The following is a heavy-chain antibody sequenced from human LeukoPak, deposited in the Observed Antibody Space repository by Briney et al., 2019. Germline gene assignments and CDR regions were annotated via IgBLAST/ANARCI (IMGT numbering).Heavy chain of an antibody. CDR2: IYSGGST. D-gene: IGHD3-22*01. V-gene: IGHV3-53*04. CDR3: ARDLSPSDSSGYYYLNWFDP. CDR1: GFTVSSNY. J-gene: IGHJ5*02. Sequence: PGGSLRLSCAASGFTVSSNYMSWVRQAPGKGLEWVSVIYSGGSTYYADSVKGRFTISRHNSKNTLYLQMNSLRAEDTAVYYCARDLSPSDSSGYYYLNWFDPWGQGTLVTVSS.